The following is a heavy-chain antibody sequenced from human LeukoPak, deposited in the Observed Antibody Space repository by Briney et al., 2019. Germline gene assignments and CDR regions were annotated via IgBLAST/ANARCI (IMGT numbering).Heavy chain of an antibody. V-gene: IGHV3-11*01. Sequence: GGSLRLSCAASGFSFSDYYMSWIRQAPGKGLEWVSYISSTGSTIYYADSVKGRFTISRDNDKNSLFLQMNSLRAEDTAVYYCAKVMSVAGTVHDAFDIWGQGTMVTVSS. CDR2: ISSTGSTI. D-gene: IGHD6-19*01. J-gene: IGHJ3*02. CDR1: GFSFSDYY. CDR3: AKVMSVAGTVHDAFDI.